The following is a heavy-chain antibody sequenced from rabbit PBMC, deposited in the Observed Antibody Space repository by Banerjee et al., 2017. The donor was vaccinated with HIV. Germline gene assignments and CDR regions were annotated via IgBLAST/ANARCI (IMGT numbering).Heavy chain of an antibody. CDR3: ARDLAGVIGWNFGL. Sequence: QEQLEESGGDLVKPGASLTLTCTASGFSFSSSYWIYWVRQAPGKGLEWIACIYAGSSSSTYYASWAKGRFTISRTSSTTVTLQMTSLTAADTATYFCARDLAGVIGWNFGLWGPGTLVTVS. J-gene: IGHJ4*01. D-gene: IGHD4-1*01. V-gene: IGHV1S45*01. CDR2: IYAGSSSST. CDR1: GFSFSSSYW.